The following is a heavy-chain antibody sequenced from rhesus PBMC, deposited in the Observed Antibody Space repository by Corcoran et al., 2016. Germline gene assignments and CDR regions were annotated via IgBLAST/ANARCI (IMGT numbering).Heavy chain of an antibody. CDR3: AEVLYYNIWTGYYPKYFDC. D-gene: IGHD3-3*01. J-gene: IGHJ4*01. V-gene: IGHV4-80*01. Sequence: QVQLQESGPGLVKPSETLTLTCAVSGGSFSSYWWSWIRQPPGKGLEWIVEINGNSGSTNYNPSLKSRVTISNDASKNQFSLKLSSVTAADTAVYYCAEVLYYNIWTGYYPKYFDCWGQGVLVTVSS. CDR1: GGSFSSYW. CDR2: INGNSGST.